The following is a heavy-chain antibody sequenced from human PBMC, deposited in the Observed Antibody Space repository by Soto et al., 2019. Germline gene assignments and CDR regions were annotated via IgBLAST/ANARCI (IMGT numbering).Heavy chain of an antibody. J-gene: IGHJ4*02. Sequence: GWSLRLSGTASEFTFSNYAMQLVPQAPGKGLEGVAFISYDGRNEFYADSAKGRFTISRDNSRKTLDLQMNSLQSEDTAVYYCASELCYGSLEYWGEGTLVTVSS. D-gene: IGHD4-17*01. CDR3: ASELCYGSLEY. V-gene: IGHV3-30*04. CDR1: EFTFSNYA. CDR2: ISYDGRNE.